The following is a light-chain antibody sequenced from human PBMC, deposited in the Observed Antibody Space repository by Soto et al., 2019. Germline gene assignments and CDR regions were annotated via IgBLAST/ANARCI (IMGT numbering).Light chain of an antibody. CDR3: QQRSNWPRT. V-gene: IGKV3-11*01. CDR1: QSVSSY. J-gene: IGKJ1*01. Sequence: EIVFTQSPATLSLSPGERATLSCRASQSVSSYLAWYQQKPGQAPRLLIYDASNRATGIPARFSGSGSGTDFTHTISSLEPEDFAVYYCQQRSNWPRTFGQGTKVDIK. CDR2: DAS.